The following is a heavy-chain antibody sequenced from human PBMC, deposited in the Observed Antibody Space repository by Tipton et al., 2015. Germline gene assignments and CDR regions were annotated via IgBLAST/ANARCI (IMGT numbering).Heavy chain of an antibody. J-gene: IGHJ6*02. CDR2: IYSGGSP. CDR1: GFNVSTHY. Sequence: SLRLSCTASGFNVSTHYMSWVRQAPGKGLEWVSIIYSGGSPFYADSVNGRFTISRDNAKKSLHLQMKSLRTEDTALYHCARSMVFSGYHYNGMDVWGQGTTVIVSS. D-gene: IGHD3-10*01. V-gene: IGHV3-53*01. CDR3: ARSMVFSGYHYNGMDV.